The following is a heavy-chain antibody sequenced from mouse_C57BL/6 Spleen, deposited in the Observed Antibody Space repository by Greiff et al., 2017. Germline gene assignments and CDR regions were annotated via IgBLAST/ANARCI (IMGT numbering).Heavy chain of an antibody. CDR3: ANSLSFTAVGEFAY. V-gene: IGHV1-42*01. D-gene: IGHD1-1*01. Sequence: EVQLQESGPELVKPGASVKISCKASGYSFTGYYMNWVKQSPEKSLEWIGEINPSTGGTTYNQKFKAKATLTVDTSSSADYIQLKSLTSEDSAVYDCANSLSFTAVGEFAYWGQGTLVTVSA. J-gene: IGHJ3*01. CDR1: GYSFTGYY. CDR2: INPSTGGT.